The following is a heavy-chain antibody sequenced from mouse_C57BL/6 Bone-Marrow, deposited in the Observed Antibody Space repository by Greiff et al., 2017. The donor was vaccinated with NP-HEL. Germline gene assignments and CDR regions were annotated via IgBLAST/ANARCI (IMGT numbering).Heavy chain of an antibody. CDR1: GFTFSDYG. D-gene: IGHD1-1*01. V-gene: IGHV5-17*01. CDR3: ARWVTTVVATDWYFDV. J-gene: IGHJ1*03. CDR2: ISSGSSTI. Sequence: EVKLMESGGGLVKPGGSLKLSCAASGFTFSDYGMHWVRQAPEKGLEWVAYISSGSSTIYYAATVKGRFTISRDNAKNTLFLQMTSLRSEDTAMYYCARWVTTVVATDWYFDVWGTGTTVTVSS.